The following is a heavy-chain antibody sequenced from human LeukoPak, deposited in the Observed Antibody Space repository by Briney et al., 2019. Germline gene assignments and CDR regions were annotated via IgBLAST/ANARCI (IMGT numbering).Heavy chain of an antibody. CDR1: GGSISSGDYY. CDR3: ARDPIVGIAAAGIRGRFDP. CDR2: IYYSGST. D-gene: IGHD6-13*01. J-gene: IGHJ5*02. V-gene: IGHV4-30-4*01. Sequence: PSETLSLTCTVSGGSISSGDYYWSWIRQPPGKGLEWIGYIYYSGSTYYNPSLKSRVTISVDTSKNQFSLKLSSVTAADTAVYYCARDPIVGIAAAGIRGRFDPWGQGTLVTVSS.